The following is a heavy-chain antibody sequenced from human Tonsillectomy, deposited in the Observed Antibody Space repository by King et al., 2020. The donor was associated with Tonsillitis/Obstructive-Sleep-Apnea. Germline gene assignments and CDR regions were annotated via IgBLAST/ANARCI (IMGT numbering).Heavy chain of an antibody. CDR1: GGTFSSYA. Sequence: QLVQSGAEVKKPGSSVKVSCKASGGTFSSYAISWVRQAPGQGLEWMGGSIPIFGTANYAQKFQGRVTMTADESTSTAYMELSSLRSEDTAVTYCARACFGGYDLYYWGQRTLITVSS. CDR2: SIPIFGTA. V-gene: IGHV1-69*12. J-gene: IGHJ4*02. D-gene: IGHD5-12*01. CDR3: ARACFGGYDLYY.